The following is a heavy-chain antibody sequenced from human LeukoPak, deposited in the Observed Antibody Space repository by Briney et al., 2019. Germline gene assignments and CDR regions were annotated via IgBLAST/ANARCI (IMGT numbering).Heavy chain of an antibody. Sequence: SETLSLTCTVSGGSISSYYWSWIRQSPGKGLEWIGYIYYSGSTNYNPSLKSRATIVVDTSKNQFSLKLRSVTAADTAVYYCAKEDSGNYYDPGAFDIWGQGTMVTVSS. CDR3: AKEDSGNYYDPGAFDI. CDR1: GGSISSYY. J-gene: IGHJ3*02. D-gene: IGHD1-26*01. CDR2: IYYSGST. V-gene: IGHV4-59*01.